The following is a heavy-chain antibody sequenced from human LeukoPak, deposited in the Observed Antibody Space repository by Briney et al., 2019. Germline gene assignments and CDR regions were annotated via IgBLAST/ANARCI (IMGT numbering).Heavy chain of an antibody. V-gene: IGHV4-59*01. CDR1: GCSIISYY. Sequence: SETLSLTCTVSGCSIISYYGSWIRQPPGKGLEWIGYIYYSVITNYNPSLKSRVTISVDTSKNQYSLKLSSVTAADTAVYYCASYSNYLSWGQGTLVTVSS. CDR3: ASYSNYLS. J-gene: IGHJ4*02. CDR2: IYYSVIT. D-gene: IGHD4-11*01.